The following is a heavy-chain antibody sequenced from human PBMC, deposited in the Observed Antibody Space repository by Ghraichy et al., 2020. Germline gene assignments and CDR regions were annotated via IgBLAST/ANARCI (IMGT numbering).Heavy chain of an antibody. Sequence: SETLSLTCTVSGGSISSSSYYWGWIRQPPGKGLEWIGSIYYSGSTYYNPSLKSRVTISVDTSKNQFSLKLSSVTAADTAVYYCARHPRNTYYYYGMDVWGQGTTVTVSS. V-gene: IGHV4-39*01. CDR1: GGSISSSSYY. CDR3: ARHPRNTYYYYGMDV. CDR2: IYYSGST. J-gene: IGHJ6*02.